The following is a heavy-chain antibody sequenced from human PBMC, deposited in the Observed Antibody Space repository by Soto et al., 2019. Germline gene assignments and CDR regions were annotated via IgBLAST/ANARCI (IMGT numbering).Heavy chain of an antibody. CDR1: GYTFTSYG. V-gene: IGHV1-18*01. D-gene: IGHD6-13*01. CDR3: ARTLFTYSSSWGNWFDP. J-gene: IGHJ5*02. CDR2: ISAYNGNT. Sequence: ASVKVSCKASGYTFTSYGISWVRQAPGQGLEWMGWISAYNGNTNYAQKLQGRVTMTTDTSTSTAYMELRSLRSDDTAVYYCARTLFTYSSSWGNWFDPWGQGTLVTVSS.